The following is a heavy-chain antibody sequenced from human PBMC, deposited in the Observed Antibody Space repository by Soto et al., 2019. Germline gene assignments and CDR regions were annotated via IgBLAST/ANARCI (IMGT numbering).Heavy chain of an antibody. Sequence: GGSLRLSCAASGFTFSSYAMSWVRQAPGKGLEWVSAISGSGGSTYYADSVKGRFTISRDNSKNTLYLQMNSLRAEDTAVYYCAKIRSYYYDSSGPGVNYWGQGTLVTVSS. J-gene: IGHJ4*02. CDR2: ISGSGGST. CDR1: GFTFSSYA. CDR3: AKIRSYYYDSSGPGVNY. V-gene: IGHV3-23*01. D-gene: IGHD3-22*01.